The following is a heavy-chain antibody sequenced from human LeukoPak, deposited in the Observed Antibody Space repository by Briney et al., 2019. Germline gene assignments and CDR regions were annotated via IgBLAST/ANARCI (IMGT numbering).Heavy chain of an antibody. D-gene: IGHD3-10*01. Sequence: GGSLRLSCGAPGFTFSTHSMNSVRQAPPKGLEWVSSISSSSSYIHYADSVKGRFAISRDNAKKSLYLQMNRMRAADAAVYYCAIDHNYSDSGRGFDPWGQGTLVTVSS. CDR1: GFTFSTHS. CDR3: AIDHNYSDSGRGFDP. CDR2: ISSSSSYI. V-gene: IGHV3-21*01. J-gene: IGHJ5*02.